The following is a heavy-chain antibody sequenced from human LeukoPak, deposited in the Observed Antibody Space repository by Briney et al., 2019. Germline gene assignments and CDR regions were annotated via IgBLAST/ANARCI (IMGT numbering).Heavy chain of an antibody. CDR1: GYTFTGYY. CDR2: INPKNGGS. V-gene: IGHV1-2*02. J-gene: IGHJ5*02. D-gene: IGHD3-16*01. CDR3: ARASFWESPINWFAP. Sequence: ASVKVSCKASGYTFTGYYMHWVRQAPGQGLEWVGWINPKNGGSNYAQKFQGRVTMTRDRSISAAYMELSRLTSDDTAVYYCARASFWESPINWFAPWGQGTLVTVSS.